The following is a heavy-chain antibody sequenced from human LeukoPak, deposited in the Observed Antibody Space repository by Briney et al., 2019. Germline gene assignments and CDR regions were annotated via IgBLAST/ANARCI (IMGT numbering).Heavy chain of an antibody. Sequence: ASEKVSCKASGYTFTGYYMHWVRQAPGQGLEWMGWINPNSGGTNYAQKFQGRVTMTRDTSISTAYMELSRLRSDDTAVYYCARDLGTTRSRSGSMNYWGQGTLVTVSS. D-gene: IGHD3-10*01. V-gene: IGHV1-2*02. CDR3: ARDLGTTRSRSGSMNY. CDR2: INPNSGGT. CDR1: GYTFTGYY. J-gene: IGHJ4*02.